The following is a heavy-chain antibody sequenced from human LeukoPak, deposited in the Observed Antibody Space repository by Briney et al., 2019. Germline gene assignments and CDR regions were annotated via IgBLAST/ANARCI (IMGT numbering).Heavy chain of an antibody. CDR2: ITGSGGNT. J-gene: IGHJ6*02. CDR3: AKAASSSWPSYYYGMDV. CDR1: GFIFSSYS. V-gene: IGHV3-23*01. D-gene: IGHD6-13*01. Sequence: GGSLRLSCAASGFIFSSYSMSWVRQAPGKGLEWVSVITGSGGNTYYADSVKGRFTISKDNSENTVYLQMSSLRVDDTAVYYCAKAASSSWPSYYYGMDVWGQGTTVTVSS.